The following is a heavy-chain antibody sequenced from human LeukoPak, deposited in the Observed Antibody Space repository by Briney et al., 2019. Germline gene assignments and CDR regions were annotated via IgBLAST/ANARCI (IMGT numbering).Heavy chain of an antibody. CDR2: IKQDGSEK. CDR3: AREGGYDLRFDF. V-gene: IGHV3-7*01. Sequence: GGSLRLSCAASGFTFSTYWMSWVRQAPGKGLEWVANIKQDGSEKYYVDSVKGRFTISKDNAKNSLYLQMNSLRAEDTAVYYCAREGGYDLRFDFWGQGTLVTVSS. J-gene: IGHJ4*02. CDR1: GFTFSTYW. D-gene: IGHD5-12*01.